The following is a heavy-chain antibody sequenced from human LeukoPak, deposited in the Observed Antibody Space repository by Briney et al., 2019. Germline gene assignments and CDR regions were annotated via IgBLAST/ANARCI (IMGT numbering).Heavy chain of an antibody. CDR1: GGSISSYY. CDR3: ARDQHDTLYYYDSPHYWYFDL. D-gene: IGHD3-22*01. CDR2: IYHSGST. J-gene: IGHJ2*01. Sequence: SETLSLTCTVSGGSISSYYWTWIRQSPGKGVEWIGYIYHSGSTNYNPSLKSRVTMSVDTSKNQFSLKLRYVTAADTAVYYCARDQHDTLYYYDSPHYWYFDLWGRGTLVTVSS. V-gene: IGHV4-59*01.